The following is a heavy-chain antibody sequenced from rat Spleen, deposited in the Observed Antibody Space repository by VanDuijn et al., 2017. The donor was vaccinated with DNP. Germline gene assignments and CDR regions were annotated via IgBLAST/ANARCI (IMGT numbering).Heavy chain of an antibody. CDR1: GFTVNNFW. D-gene: IGHD1-2*01. CDR3: ARAKYSSHYWYFDF. CDR2: IISSGGST. V-gene: IGHV5-31*01. Sequence: EVHLVESGVDLVQPGRSLKLSCVVSGFTVNNFWMAWIRQVPGKGLEWVAAIISSGGSTYYPNSVKGRFTISSDNAKNTLYLQMNSLRSEDTATYYCARAKYSSHYWYFDFWGPGTMVTVSS. J-gene: IGHJ1*01.